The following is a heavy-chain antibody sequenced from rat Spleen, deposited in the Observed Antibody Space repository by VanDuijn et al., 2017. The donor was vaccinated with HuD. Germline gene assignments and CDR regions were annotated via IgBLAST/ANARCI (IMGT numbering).Heavy chain of an antibody. Sequence: EVQLVESGGGLVQPGRSLKLSCAASGFTFSNYGMAWVRQAPTKGLEWVATISYDGSSTYYRDSVKGRFTISRDNAKSTLYLQMDSLRSEDTATYYCARQVREATVYWYFDFWGPGTMVTVSS. D-gene: IGHD1-1*01. V-gene: IGHV5-29*01. CDR2: ISYDGSST. CDR3: ARQVREATVYWYFDF. CDR1: GFTFSNYG. J-gene: IGHJ1*01.